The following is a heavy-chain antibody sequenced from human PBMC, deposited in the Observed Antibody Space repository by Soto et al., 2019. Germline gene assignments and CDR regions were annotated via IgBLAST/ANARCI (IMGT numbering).Heavy chain of an antibody. CDR1: GFTFSDYY. J-gene: IGHJ4*02. CDR3: AREEDYGGNSFDY. D-gene: IGHD4-17*01. Sequence: SLRLSCAASGFTFSDYYMSWIRQAPGKGLEWVSYISSSSSYTNYADSVKGRFTISRDNAKNSLYLQMNSLRAEDTAVYYCAREEDYGGNSFDYWGQGTLVTVSS. V-gene: IGHV3-11*05. CDR2: ISSSSSYT.